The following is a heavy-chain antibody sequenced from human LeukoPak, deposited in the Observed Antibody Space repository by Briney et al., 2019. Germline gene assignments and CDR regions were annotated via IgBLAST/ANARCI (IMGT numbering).Heavy chain of an antibody. Sequence: ASVKVSCKASGYIFTSYDNNWVRQATGQGLEWMGWVNPISGNTGYARKFQGRVTMTTNSSTNTAYMELRRLRLEDTAVYYCTRGGFDYGFHWGQGSLVTVSS. V-gene: IGHV1-8*01. CDR3: TRGGFDYGFH. CDR2: VNPISGNT. D-gene: IGHD4-17*01. CDR1: GYIFTSYD. J-gene: IGHJ4*02.